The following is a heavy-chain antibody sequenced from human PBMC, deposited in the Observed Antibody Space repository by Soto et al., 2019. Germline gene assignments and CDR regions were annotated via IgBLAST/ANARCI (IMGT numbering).Heavy chain of an antibody. CDR2: INHSGST. V-gene: IGHV4-34*01. Sequence: QVQLQQWGAGLLKPSETLSLTCAVYGGSFSGYYWSWIRQPPGKGLEWIGEINHSGSTNYNPSLKGRVTISGDQSKNPVPLKLSSVNAADTAVYYCGRGRPYYDFWGGYYSGPLVFCYWGQGTLVTVSS. CDR3: GRGRPYYDFWGGYYSGPLVFCY. CDR1: GGSFSGYY. J-gene: IGHJ4*02. D-gene: IGHD3-3*01.